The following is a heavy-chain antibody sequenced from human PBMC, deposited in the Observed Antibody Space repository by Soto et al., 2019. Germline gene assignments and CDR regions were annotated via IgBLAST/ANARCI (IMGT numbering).Heavy chain of an antibody. D-gene: IGHD1-26*01. J-gene: IGHJ4*02. CDR2: IFWNDER. CDR3: ARALREGLPIYYFDS. Sequence: SGPTLVNPTETLTLTCTVSGFSLSKARMGVSWIRQPPGKALEWLAHIFWNDERSYNTSLKSRLTISRDTSKSQVVLTMTNVDPVDTGTYFCARALREGLPIYYFDSWGQGTLVTVS. CDR1: GFSLSKARMG. V-gene: IGHV2-26*01.